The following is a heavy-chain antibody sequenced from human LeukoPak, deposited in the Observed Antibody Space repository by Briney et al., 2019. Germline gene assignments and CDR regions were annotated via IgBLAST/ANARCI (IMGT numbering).Heavy chain of an antibody. Sequence: ASVKVSCKASGYTFTGYYMHWVRQAPGQGLEWMGWINPNSGGTNYAQKFQGRVTMTRDTSISTAYMELSRLRSDDTAVYYCARGVILGYCSSTSCPLDYWGQGTLVTVSS. D-gene: IGHD2-2*01. V-gene: IGHV1-2*02. CDR3: ARGVILGYCSSTSCPLDY. CDR2: INPNSGGT. CDR1: GYTFTGYY. J-gene: IGHJ4*02.